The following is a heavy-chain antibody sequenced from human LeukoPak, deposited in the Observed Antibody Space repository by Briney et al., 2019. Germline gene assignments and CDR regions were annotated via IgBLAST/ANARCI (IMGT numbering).Heavy chain of an antibody. CDR1: GGSISSYY. CDR3: ARGGDYGGNSRGYYYYYYMDV. Sequence: SETLSLTCTVSGGSISSYYWSWIRQPAGKGLEWIGRIYTSGSTNYNPSLKSRVTMSVDTSKNQFSLKLSSVTAADTAVYYCARGGDYGGNSRGYYYYYYMDVWGKGTTVTVSS. D-gene: IGHD4-23*01. J-gene: IGHJ6*03. V-gene: IGHV4-4*07. CDR2: IYTSGST.